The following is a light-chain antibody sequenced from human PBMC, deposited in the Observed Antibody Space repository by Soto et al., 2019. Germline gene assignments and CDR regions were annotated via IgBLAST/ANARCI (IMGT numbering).Light chain of an antibody. Sequence: DIQMTQSPSSVSASVGDRVTITCRASQGISSWLAWYQKKPGKAPELLIYAASSLQSGVPSRFSGSGSGTDFTLTISSLQPEDVATYYCKQANSVPPTFGGGTKVEIK. CDR1: QGISSW. CDR3: KQANSVPPT. J-gene: IGKJ4*01. V-gene: IGKV1-12*01. CDR2: AAS.